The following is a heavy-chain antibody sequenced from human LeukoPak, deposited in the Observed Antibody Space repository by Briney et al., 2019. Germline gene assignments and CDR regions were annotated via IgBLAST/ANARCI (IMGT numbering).Heavy chain of an antibody. D-gene: IGHD6-19*01. CDR3: ARRTVAEEGHNWFDP. Sequence: GGSLRLSCAASGFTFSSYWMSWFRRAPGKGLEGVANIKQDGSEKYYVDSVKGRFTISRDNAKNSLYLQMNSLRAEDTAVYYCARRTVAEEGHNWFDPWGQGTLVTVSS. CDR2: IKQDGSEK. CDR1: GFTFSSYW. V-gene: IGHV3-7*01. J-gene: IGHJ5*02.